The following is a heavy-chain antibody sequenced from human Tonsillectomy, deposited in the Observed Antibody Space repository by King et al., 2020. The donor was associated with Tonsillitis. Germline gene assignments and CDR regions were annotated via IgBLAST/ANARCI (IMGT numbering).Heavy chain of an antibody. J-gene: IGHJ6*03. Sequence: QLQESGPGLVKPSQTLSLSCTVSGGSIRGGSFYWTWIRQPAGKGLECIWRMHTSGTTNYSPSLRSRVTMSIDSSKSQFSLNLTSVTAADTAVYYCARARYSNFAANYYYVDVWGKGTTVTVSS. CDR3: ARARYSNFAANYYYVDV. D-gene: IGHD4-11*01. V-gene: IGHV4-61*02. CDR1: GGSIRGGSFY. CDR2: MHTSGTT.